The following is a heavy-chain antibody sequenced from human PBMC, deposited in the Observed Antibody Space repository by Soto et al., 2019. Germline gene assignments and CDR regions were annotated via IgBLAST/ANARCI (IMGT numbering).Heavy chain of an antibody. D-gene: IGHD6-19*01. CDR2: MSYDGTNT. V-gene: IGHV3-30*15. CDR3: ARDPSPYTSGWYGIDF. J-gene: IGHJ4*01. Sequence: GGSLRLSCTASGFMFSAYAMLWVRQAPGKGLEWVAAMSYDGTNTYYADSVKGRFTISRDNSKNTLFLQMSSLTADDSAVYYCARDPSPYTSGWYGIDFWVRGTLVIVFS. CDR1: GFMFSAYA.